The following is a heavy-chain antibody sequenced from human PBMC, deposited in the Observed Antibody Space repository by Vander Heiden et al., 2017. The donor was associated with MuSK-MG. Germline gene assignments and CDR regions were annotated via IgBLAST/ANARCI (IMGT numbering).Heavy chain of an antibody. Sequence: QVQLVQSGAEVKKPGASVKVSCKASGYTFTGYYMHWVRQAPGQGLEWMGRINPNSGGTNYAQKFQGRVTMTRDTSISTAYMELSRLRSDDTAVYYCARSTIVAMGQGGSEDFDYWGQGTLVTVSS. V-gene: IGHV1-2*06. CDR2: INPNSGGT. J-gene: IGHJ4*02. CDR1: GYTFTGYY. D-gene: IGHD3-10*01. CDR3: ARSTIVAMGQGGSEDFDY.